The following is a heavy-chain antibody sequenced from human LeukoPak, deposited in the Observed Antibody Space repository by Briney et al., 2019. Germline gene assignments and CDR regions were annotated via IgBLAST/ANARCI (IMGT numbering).Heavy chain of an antibody. CDR2: IYYSGST. D-gene: IGHD6-19*01. Sequence: SETLSLTCTVSGGSISSSCYYWGWLRQPPGQGLEWIGSIYYSGSTYYNPSLKSRVTISVDTSKNQFSLKLSSQTAADTAVYYCASQIAVAGTISYWGQGTLVTVSS. V-gene: IGHV4-39*01. J-gene: IGHJ4*02. CDR3: ASQIAVAGTISY. CDR1: GGSISSSCYY.